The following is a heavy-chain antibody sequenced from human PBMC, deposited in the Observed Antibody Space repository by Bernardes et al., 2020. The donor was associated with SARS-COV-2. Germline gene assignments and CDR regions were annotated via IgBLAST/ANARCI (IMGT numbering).Heavy chain of an antibody. D-gene: IGHD3-22*01. Sequence: SETLSLTCAVYGGSFSGYYWTWIRQPPGKGLEWIGEIYPGGGANYNPSLKSRVTISVDTSKNQISLKLTSVTPADTAVYYCARATRVDLLVVVMSHWIDSWGQGTLVTVSS. CDR3: ARATRVDLLVVVMSHWIDS. CDR2: IYPGGGA. CDR1: GGSFSGYY. J-gene: IGHJ5*01. V-gene: IGHV4-34*01.